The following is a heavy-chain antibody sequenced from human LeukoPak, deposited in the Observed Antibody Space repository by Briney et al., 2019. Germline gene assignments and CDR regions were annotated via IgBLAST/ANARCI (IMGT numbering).Heavy chain of an antibody. J-gene: IGHJ3*02. D-gene: IGHD5-12*01. CDR1: GFTFSDYY. V-gene: IGHV3-11*01. Sequence: GGSLRLSCAASGFTFSDYYMSWIRQAPGKGLEWVSYISCSGSTIYYADSVKGRFTISRDNAKNSLYLQMNSLRAEDTAVYYCARGSVDIVASDAFDIWGQGTMVTVSS. CDR2: ISCSGSTI. CDR3: ARGSVDIVASDAFDI.